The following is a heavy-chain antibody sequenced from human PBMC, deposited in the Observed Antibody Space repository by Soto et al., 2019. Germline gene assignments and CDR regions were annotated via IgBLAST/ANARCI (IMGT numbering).Heavy chain of an antibody. V-gene: IGHV1-18*01. CDR3: AAPLSYSYGLDY. CDR2: ISAYNGNT. CDR1: CYTFTSCG. J-gene: IGHJ4*02. Sequence: QVQLVQCGAEVKKPGASVKVSCKTSCYTFTSCGFSWVRQAPGQGLEWMGWISAYNGNTNYAQKLQGRVTMTTDTSTSTAYMELRSLRSDDTAVYYCAAPLSYSYGLDYWGQGTLVTVSS. D-gene: IGHD5-18*01.